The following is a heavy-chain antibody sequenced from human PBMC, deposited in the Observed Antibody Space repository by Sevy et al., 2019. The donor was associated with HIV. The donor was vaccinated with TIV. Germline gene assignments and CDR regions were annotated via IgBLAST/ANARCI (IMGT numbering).Heavy chain of an antibody. D-gene: IGHD2-2*01. V-gene: IGHV3-53*01. CDR2: IYSGGST. CDR1: GFTVSSNY. Sequence: GGSLRLSCAASGFTVSSNYMSWVRQAPGKGLEWVSVIYSGGSTYYADSVKGRFTISRDNSKNTLYLQMNSLRAEDTAVYYCARWGSGTNYFDYWGQGTLVTVYS. J-gene: IGHJ4*02. CDR3: ARWGSGTNYFDY.